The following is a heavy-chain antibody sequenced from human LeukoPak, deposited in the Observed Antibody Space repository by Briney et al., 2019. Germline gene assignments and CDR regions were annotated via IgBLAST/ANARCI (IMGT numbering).Heavy chain of an antibody. CDR1: GFTFDDYA. V-gene: IGHV3-9*03. D-gene: IGHD2-8*02. CDR2: ISWNSGSI. CDR3: AKDEFVASDFTGAFDV. J-gene: IGHJ3*01. Sequence: GGSLRLSCAASGFTFDDYAMHWVRQAPGKGLEWVSGISWNSGSIGYADSVKGRFTISRDNARNSLYLQMNSLRAEDMALYYCAKDEFVASDFTGAFDVWGQGTMVTVSS.